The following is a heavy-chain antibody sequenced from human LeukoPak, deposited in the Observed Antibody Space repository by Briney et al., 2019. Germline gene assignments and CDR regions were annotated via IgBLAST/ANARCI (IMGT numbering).Heavy chain of an antibody. Sequence: ASVKVSCKASGYTFTSYYIHWVRQAPGQGLEWMAIINPSGGSTSYAQKFQGRVMVTRDTSTSTVYMELRSLRSEDTAVYYCARKTPGKPMDVWGKGTTVTVSS. V-gene: IGHV1-46*01. CDR1: GYTFTSYY. D-gene: IGHD4-23*01. CDR3: ARKTPGKPMDV. J-gene: IGHJ6*03. CDR2: INPSGGST.